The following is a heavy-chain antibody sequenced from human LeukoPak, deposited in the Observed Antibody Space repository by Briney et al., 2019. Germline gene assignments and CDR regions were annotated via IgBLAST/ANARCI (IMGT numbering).Heavy chain of an antibody. D-gene: IGHD4-17*01. CDR3: AREGLITTLIY. V-gene: IGHV3-21*01. Sequence: GGSLRLSCAASGFTFSSYSMNWVRQAPGKGPGWVSAISSSGTYIYYADSVKGRFTISRDNAKNSLYLQMNSLRAEDTAVYYCAREGLITTLIYWGQGTLVTVSS. CDR2: ISSSGTYI. J-gene: IGHJ4*02. CDR1: GFTFSSYS.